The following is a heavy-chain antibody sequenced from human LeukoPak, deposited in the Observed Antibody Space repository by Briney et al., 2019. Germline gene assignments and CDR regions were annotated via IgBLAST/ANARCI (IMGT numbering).Heavy chain of an antibody. CDR1: GGTFSSYA. CDR3: ARSVVTAIFYFDY. Sequence: GASVKVSCKASGGTFSSYAISWVRQAPGQGLEWMGGIIPIFGTANYAQKFQGRVTITTDESTSTAYMELSGLRSEDTAVYYCARSVVTAIFYFDYWGQGTLVTVSS. CDR2: IIPIFGTA. D-gene: IGHD2-21*02. V-gene: IGHV1-69*05. J-gene: IGHJ4*02.